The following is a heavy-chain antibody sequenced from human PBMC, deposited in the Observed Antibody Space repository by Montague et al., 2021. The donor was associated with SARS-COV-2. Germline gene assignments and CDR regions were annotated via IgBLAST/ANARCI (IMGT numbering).Heavy chain of an antibody. CDR3: ARAGITIFGVVTHYDY. V-gene: IGHV4-31*03. CDR1: GGSISSGGYY. D-gene: IGHD3-3*01. J-gene: IGHJ4*02. Sequence: TLSLTCTVSGGSISSGGYYWSWIRQHPGKGLERIGYIYYSGSTYYNPSLKSRVTISIDTSKNQFSPKLSSVTAADTAVYYCARAGITIFGVVTHYDYWGQGALVTVSS. CDR2: IYYSGST.